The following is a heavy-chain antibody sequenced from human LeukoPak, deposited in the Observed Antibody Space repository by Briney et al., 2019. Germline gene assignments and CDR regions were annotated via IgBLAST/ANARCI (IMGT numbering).Heavy chain of an antibody. V-gene: IGHV4-39*01. D-gene: IGHD4-17*01. CDR3: ARVPRVTTFDY. CDR2: IYYSGST. CDR1: GGSISSSSYY. J-gene: IGHJ4*02. Sequence: SETLSLTCTVSGGSISSSSYYWGWIRQSPGKGLEWIGSIYYSGSTYCNPSLKSRVTISVDTSKNQFSLKLSSVTAADTAVYYCARVPRVTTFDYWGQGTLVTVSS.